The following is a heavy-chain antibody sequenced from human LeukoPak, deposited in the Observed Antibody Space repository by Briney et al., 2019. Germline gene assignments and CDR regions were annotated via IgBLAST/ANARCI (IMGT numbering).Heavy chain of an antibody. V-gene: IGHV3-7*01. Sequence: PGGSLRLSCAASGFTFSSFWMNWLRQAPGKGLEWVANIKQDGSEKYYADSVKGRFTISRDNAKNSLFQQMNSLRAEDTAVYYCAREGDISVITYAYWGQGTLVTVSS. D-gene: IGHD5-12*01. CDR3: AREGDISVITYAY. CDR2: IKQDGSEK. J-gene: IGHJ4*02. CDR1: GFTFSSFW.